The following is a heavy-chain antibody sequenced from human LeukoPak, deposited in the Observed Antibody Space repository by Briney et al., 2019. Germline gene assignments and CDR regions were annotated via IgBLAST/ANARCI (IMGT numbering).Heavy chain of an antibody. CDR2: VNPSGGST. Sequence: ASVKVSCKTSGYSFTNFYIHWVRQAAGQGLEWMGKVNPSGGSTISAQRFQDRVNMTTDTSTRTVYMEMTGLTSDDTGIYYCARDAFWGQGTQVTVSS. D-gene: IGHD3-3*02. CDR3: ARDAF. CDR1: GYSFTNFY. V-gene: IGHV1-46*01. J-gene: IGHJ4*02.